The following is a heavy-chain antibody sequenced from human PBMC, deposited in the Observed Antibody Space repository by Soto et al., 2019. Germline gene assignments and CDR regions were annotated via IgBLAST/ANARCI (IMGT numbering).Heavy chain of an antibody. CDR2: IIPIFGTA. D-gene: IGHD1-26*01. Sequence: QVQLVQSGAEVKKPGSSVKVSCKASGGTLSSYTISWVRQAPGQGLEWMGGIIPIFGTAKYTQKFQGRVTITADESTSTTYMELISLRSEDTAVYYCAREGCSGSYFPSWGQGTPVTVSS. CDR1: GGTLSSYT. V-gene: IGHV1-69*01. CDR3: AREGCSGSYFPS. J-gene: IGHJ4*02.